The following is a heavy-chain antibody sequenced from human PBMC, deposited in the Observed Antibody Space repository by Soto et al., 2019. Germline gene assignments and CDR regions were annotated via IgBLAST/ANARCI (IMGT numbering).Heavy chain of an antibody. J-gene: IGHJ1*01. D-gene: IGHD3-22*01. CDR1: EFSLSTSGVG. Sequence: QITLKESGPTLVKPTQTLTLTCTFSEFSLSTSGVGVGWIRQPPGKALEWLALIYWDDDKRYSPSLKSRLTITKDTSKNQVVLTMTNMDPVDTATYYCAHVLNYYDSSGYYYGEYFQHWGQGTLVTVSS. CDR2: IYWDDDK. CDR3: AHVLNYYDSSGYYYGEYFQH. V-gene: IGHV2-5*02.